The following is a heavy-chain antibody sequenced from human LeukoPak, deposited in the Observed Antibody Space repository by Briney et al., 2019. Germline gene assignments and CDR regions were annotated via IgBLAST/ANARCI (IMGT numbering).Heavy chain of an antibody. Sequence: SVKVSCKASGYTFTGYYMHWVRQAPGQGLEWMGRIIPIFGTANYAQKFQGRATITTDESTSTAYMELSSLRSEDPAVYYCAVYAAMVEDWGQGTLVTVSS. CDR1: GYTFTGYY. J-gene: IGHJ4*02. D-gene: IGHD5-18*01. V-gene: IGHV1-69*05. CDR2: IIPIFGTA. CDR3: AVYAAMVED.